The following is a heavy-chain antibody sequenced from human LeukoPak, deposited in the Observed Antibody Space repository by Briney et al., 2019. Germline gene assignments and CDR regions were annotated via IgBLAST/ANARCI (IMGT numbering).Heavy chain of an antibody. CDR1: GFTFSSYE. Sequence: RPGGSLRLSCAASGFTFSSYEMNWVRQAPGKGLEWVSYISSSGSTIYYADSVKGRFTISRDNAKNSLYLQMHSLRAEDTAVYYCAELGITMIGGVWGKGTTVTISS. CDR3: AELGITMIGGV. CDR2: ISSSGSTI. D-gene: IGHD3-10*02. V-gene: IGHV3-48*03. J-gene: IGHJ6*04.